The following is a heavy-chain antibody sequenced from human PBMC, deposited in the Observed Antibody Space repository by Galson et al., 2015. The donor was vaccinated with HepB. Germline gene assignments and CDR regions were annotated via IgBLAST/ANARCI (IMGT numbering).Heavy chain of an antibody. CDR1: GGTFSSYA. CDR2: ISAYNGNT. V-gene: IGHV1-18*01. D-gene: IGHD5-18*01. CDR3: AREMVDTETLSDY. J-gene: IGHJ4*02. Sequence: SVKVSCKASGGTFSSYAISWVRQAPGQGLEWMGWISAYNGNTNYAQKLQGRVTVTTDTSTSTAYMELRSLRSDDTAVYYCAREMVDTETLSDYWGQGTLVTVSS.